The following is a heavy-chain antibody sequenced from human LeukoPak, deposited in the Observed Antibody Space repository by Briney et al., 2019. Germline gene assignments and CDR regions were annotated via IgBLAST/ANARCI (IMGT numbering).Heavy chain of an antibody. Sequence: ASVKVSCKASGYTFTNYDINWVRQATGQGLEWMGWMNPNSGNTGYAQKFQGRVTITRNTSISTAYMELSSLRSEDTAVYYCARGRITIFGVVIIAGDFDYWGQGTLVTVSS. CDR2: MNPNSGNT. J-gene: IGHJ4*02. CDR1: GYTFTNYD. CDR3: ARGRITIFGVVIIAGDFDY. D-gene: IGHD3-3*01. V-gene: IGHV1-8*03.